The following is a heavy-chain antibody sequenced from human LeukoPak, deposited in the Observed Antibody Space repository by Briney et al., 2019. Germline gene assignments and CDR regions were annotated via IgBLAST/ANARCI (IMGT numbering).Heavy chain of an antibody. J-gene: IGHJ6*02. CDR1: GGTFSSYA. D-gene: IGHD2-2*01. CDR2: IIPILGIA. CDR3: ARESEIVPAAMGYYYGMDV. V-gene: IGHV1-69*04. Sequence: SVKVSCKASGGTFSSYAISWVRRAPGQGLEWMGRIIPILGIANYAQKSQGRVTITADKSTSTAYMELSSLRSEDTAVYYCARESEIVPAAMGYYYGMDVWGQGTTVTVSS.